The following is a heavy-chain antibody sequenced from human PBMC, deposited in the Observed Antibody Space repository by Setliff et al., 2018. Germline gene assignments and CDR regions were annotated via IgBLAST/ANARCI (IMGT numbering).Heavy chain of an antibody. CDR3: ARDRRNIVVAVVNAAFDI. Sequence: ASVKVSCKASGFVFTNYAITWVRQAPGQGLEWMGWISPIYGYTSYAQKFQDRVTITADTSTGTAYLELRSLTSDDTAVYYCARDRRNIVVAVVNAAFDIWGQGTMVTVSS. D-gene: IGHD2-15*01. V-gene: IGHV1-18*01. CDR1: GFVFTNYA. CDR2: ISPIYGYT. J-gene: IGHJ3*02.